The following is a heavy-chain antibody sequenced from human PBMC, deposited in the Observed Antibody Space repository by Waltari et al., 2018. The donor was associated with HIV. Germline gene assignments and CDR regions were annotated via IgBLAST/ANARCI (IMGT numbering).Heavy chain of an antibody. J-gene: IGHJ4*02. CDR2: IFYSGGT. CDR1: GGSISSYSNC. CDR3: ARHVGSFYRSSSDLGFDY. V-gene: IGHV4-39*01. Sequence: QLQLKESGPGLVKPSETLPLTCTVSGGSISSYSNCWGWIRQPPGKGLEWIGSIFYSGGTYSNPSLKSRVTISVDTSKNQFSLKLSSVTAADTAVYYCARHVGSFYRSSSDLGFDYWGQGTLVTVSS. D-gene: IGHD6-6*01.